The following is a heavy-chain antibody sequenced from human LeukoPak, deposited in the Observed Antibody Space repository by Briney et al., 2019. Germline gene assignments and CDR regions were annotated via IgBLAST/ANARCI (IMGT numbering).Heavy chain of an antibody. D-gene: IGHD3-22*01. CDR1: GYTFTSYG. CDR3: ARGDTMIVSGLGI. V-gene: IGHV1-18*01. J-gene: IGHJ3*02. CDR2: ISAYNGNT. Sequence: ASVKVSCKASGYTFTSYGISWVRQAPGQGLEWMGWISAYNGNTNYAQKLQGRVTITTDESTSTAYMVLSSLRSEDTAVYYCARGDTMIVSGLGIWGQGTMVTVSS.